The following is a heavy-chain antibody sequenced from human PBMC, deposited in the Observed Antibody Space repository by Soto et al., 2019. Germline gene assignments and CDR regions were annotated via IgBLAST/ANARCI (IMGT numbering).Heavy chain of an antibody. CDR3: ARGPEYPVGGAQYQFYCMDD. Sequence: QVQLVQSGAEVKKPGASVRVSCKASGYTFTSHDINWVRQATGQGLEWLGWMNPNSGDTGYAQKYQARVTMTRDTSISRAYMELSNLRSDDTAVYFCARGPEYPVGGAQYQFYCMDDWGEGTTVTVSS. CDR2: MNPNSGDT. J-gene: IGHJ6*03. CDR1: GYTFTSHD. V-gene: IGHV1-8*01. D-gene: IGHD2-21*01.